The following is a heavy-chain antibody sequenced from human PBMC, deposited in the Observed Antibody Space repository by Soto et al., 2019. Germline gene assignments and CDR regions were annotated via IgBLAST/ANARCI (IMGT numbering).Heavy chain of an antibody. D-gene: IGHD3-10*01. V-gene: IGHV4-31*03. CDR2: IYHSGGA. CDR1: GDSITSGGYY. Sequence: QVQLQESGPGVVKPSQTMSLTCTVSGDSITSGGYYWSWLRQQSGKGLEWIGYIYHSGGASYNPSLRGRAVISIDTSKNQFSLRMNAVTAADTATYYCARDYYGAGSQYYYYCMEVWGQGTTVTVSS. CDR3: ARDYYGAGSQYYYYCMEV. J-gene: IGHJ6*02.